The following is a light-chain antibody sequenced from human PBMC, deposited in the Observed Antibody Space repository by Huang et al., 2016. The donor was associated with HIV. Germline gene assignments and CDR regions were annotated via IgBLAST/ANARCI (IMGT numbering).Light chain of an antibody. Sequence: DIVMTQSPDSLAVSLGERATINCKSSQSVLFSANNKNYLAWYQQKPGQPPKLLISWASTRESGVPDRFSGSGSGTDFTLTISSLQAGDVAVYYCQQYYTTPPTFGGGTKVEI. CDR3: QQYYTTPPT. V-gene: IGKV4-1*01. CDR2: WAS. J-gene: IGKJ4*01. CDR1: QSVLFSANNKNY.